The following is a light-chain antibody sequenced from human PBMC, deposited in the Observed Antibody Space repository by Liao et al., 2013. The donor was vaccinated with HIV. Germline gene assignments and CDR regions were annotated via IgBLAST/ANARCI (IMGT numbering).Light chain of an antibody. CDR1: NIGSKT. CDR2: YDT. J-gene: IGLJ3*02. CDR3: QVWDTNVDRWV. Sequence: SYVLTQPPSLSVGPGKTATIPCGGHNIGSKTVHWYQQKPGQAPLLVIYYDTDRPSGVPERFSGSKSGRTATLAIRRAEAGDEADYYCQVWDTNVDRWVFGGGTKLTVL. V-gene: IGLV3-21*04.